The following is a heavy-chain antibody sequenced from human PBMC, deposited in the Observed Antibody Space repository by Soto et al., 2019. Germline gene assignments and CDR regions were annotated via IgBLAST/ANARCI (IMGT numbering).Heavy chain of an antibody. CDR1: GYTFTSYG. V-gene: IGHV1-18*01. CDR2: ISAFNGDT. CDR3: ARTYYFDSSGCPSDY. Sequence: ASVKVSCKASGYTFTSYGISWVRQAPGQGLGWMGWISAFNGDTNYAQNLQGRVTMTSDTSTSTAYMELRSLRSDDTAIYYCARTYYFDSSGCPSDYWGQGTLVTAPQ. D-gene: IGHD3-22*01. J-gene: IGHJ4*02.